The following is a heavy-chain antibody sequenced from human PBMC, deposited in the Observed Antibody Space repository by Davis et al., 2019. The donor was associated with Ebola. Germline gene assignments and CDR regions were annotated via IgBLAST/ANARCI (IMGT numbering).Heavy chain of an antibody. CDR1: GIILSDAW. Sequence: GRSLRLSCAASGIILSDAWMTWVRQPPGKGLEWVGRIKARPDGGTTDYAAPVKGRFTISRDNSKHTLYLQMNSLKTEDTAVYYCGALVAAEEFEYWGQGTLVTVSS. D-gene: IGHD5-12*01. J-gene: IGHJ4*02. CDR3: GALVAAEEFEY. CDR2: IKARPDGGTT. V-gene: IGHV3-15*01.